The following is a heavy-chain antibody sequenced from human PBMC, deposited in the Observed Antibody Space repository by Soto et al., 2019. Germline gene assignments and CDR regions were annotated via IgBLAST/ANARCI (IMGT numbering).Heavy chain of an antibody. CDR3: ARRRFDY. Sequence: ASVKVSCKASGYAFSSNYIHWVRQASGQGLEWMGVINPSNGRTTYAQNFQDRVTMTRDTSTSTVYLELRSLSSDDTAVYYCARRRFDYWGQGTPVIVSS. V-gene: IGHV1-46*01. CDR1: GYAFSSNY. CDR2: INPSNGRT. J-gene: IGHJ4*02.